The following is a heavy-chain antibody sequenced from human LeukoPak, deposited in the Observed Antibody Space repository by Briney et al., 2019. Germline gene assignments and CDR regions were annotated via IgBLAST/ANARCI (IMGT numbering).Heavy chain of an antibody. J-gene: IGHJ4*02. V-gene: IGHV4-39*07. CDR2: IYYSGST. CDR1: GGSISSSSYY. Sequence: SETLSLTCTVSGGSISSSSYYWGWIRQPPGKGLEWIGTIYYSGSTYYNPSLKSRVTISVDTSNNQFSLNLTSVTAADTAVYYCARARDFASGSRIDYWGQGILVTVSS. D-gene: IGHD3-10*01. CDR3: ARARDFASGSRIDY.